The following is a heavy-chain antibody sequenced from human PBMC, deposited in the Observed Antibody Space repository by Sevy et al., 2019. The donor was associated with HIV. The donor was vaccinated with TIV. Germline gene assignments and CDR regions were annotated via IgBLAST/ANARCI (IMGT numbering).Heavy chain of an antibody. CDR2: INHSGST. CDR1: GGSFSGYY. Sequence: SETLSLTCAVYGGSFSGYYWSWVRQPPGKGLEWIGEINHSGSTNYNPSLKSRVTISVDTSKNQFSLKLSSVTAADTAVYYCARNRAAAGTRRGYFQHWGQSTLVTVSS. J-gene: IGHJ1*01. D-gene: IGHD6-13*01. V-gene: IGHV4-34*01. CDR3: ARNRAAAGTRRGYFQH.